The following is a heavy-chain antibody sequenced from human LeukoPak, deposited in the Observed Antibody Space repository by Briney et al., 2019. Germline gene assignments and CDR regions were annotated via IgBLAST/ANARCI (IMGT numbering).Heavy chain of an antibody. J-gene: IGHJ6*02. CDR2: IYYSGST. Sequence: SETLSLTCTVSGGSVSSSNYYWSWIRQPPGKGLEWIGYIYYSGSTNYNPSLKSRITISADTSKNQFSLKLSSVTAADTAVYYCARYPYCGGDCLGNGMDVWGQGTTVTVSS. CDR3: ARYPYCGGDCLGNGMDV. V-gene: IGHV4-61*01. CDR1: GGSVSSSNYY. D-gene: IGHD2-21*02.